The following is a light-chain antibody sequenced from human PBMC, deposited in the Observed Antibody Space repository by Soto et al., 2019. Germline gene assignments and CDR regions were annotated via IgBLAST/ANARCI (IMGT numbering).Light chain of an antibody. Sequence: EIVLTQSPATLSLSPGERATLSCRASQSVSSYLAWYQQKPGQAPRLLIYDASNRATGIPARFSGSGSGTEVSLTTSSQEHPDFAVYYCQQRNNWPPWTFGQGTKVEIK. CDR3: QQRNNWPPWT. CDR1: QSVSSY. J-gene: IGKJ1*01. V-gene: IGKV3-11*01. CDR2: DAS.